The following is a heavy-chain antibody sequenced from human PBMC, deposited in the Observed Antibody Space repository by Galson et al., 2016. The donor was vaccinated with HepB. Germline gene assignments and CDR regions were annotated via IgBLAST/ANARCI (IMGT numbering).Heavy chain of an antibody. J-gene: IGHJ4*02. D-gene: IGHD3-22*01. V-gene: IGHV5-51*01. Sequence: QSGAEVKEPGESLKISCEGSGYSFTSYWIGWVRQMPGKGLEWMGIIYPGDSDTRYSPSFQGQGTISADKSISTAYLQWSSLKASDTAIHYCARQRSSADSSGYFYVFDYWSQGTRVTVSS. CDR3: ARQRSSADSSGYFYVFDY. CDR2: IYPGDSDT. CDR1: GYSFTSYW.